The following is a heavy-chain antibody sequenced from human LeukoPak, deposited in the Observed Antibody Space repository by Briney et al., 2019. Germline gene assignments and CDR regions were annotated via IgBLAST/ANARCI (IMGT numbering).Heavy chain of an antibody. J-gene: IGHJ3*02. CDR3: ARSRGFSISDSFNI. CDR1: RFTFSNYT. Sequence: GGSLRLSCAASRFTFSNYTISWVRQAPGKGLEWVSAISGSSGSTYYADSVKGRFTVSKDSARNSLYLQMNSLRAEDSAVYFCARSRGFSISDSFNIWGQGTMVTVSS. CDR2: ISGSSGST. V-gene: IGHV3-23*01. D-gene: IGHD2-21*01.